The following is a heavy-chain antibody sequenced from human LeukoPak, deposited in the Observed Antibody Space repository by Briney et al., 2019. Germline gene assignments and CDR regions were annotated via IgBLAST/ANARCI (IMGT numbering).Heavy chain of an antibody. CDR1: GGSISSYY. D-gene: IGHD2-21*01. J-gene: IGHJ4*02. CDR2: IYTSGST. V-gene: IGHV4-4*08. Sequence: SETLSLTCTVSGGSISSYYWSWIRQPPGKGLEWIGRIYTSGSTNYNPSLESRVTISVDTSRNQFPLKLSSVTAADTAVYYCARDGRLEGCGGDCYPDYWGQGTLVTVSS. CDR3: ARDGRLEGCGGDCYPDY.